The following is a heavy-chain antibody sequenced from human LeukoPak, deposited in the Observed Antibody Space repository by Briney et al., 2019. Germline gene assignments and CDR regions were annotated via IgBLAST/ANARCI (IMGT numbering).Heavy chain of an antibody. CDR3: ARYPGGYCSGGSCYSGYYYYYMDV. J-gene: IGHJ6*03. V-gene: IGHV3-7*01. D-gene: IGHD2-15*01. CDR1: ASTFRNYW. Sequence: GGSLRLSCAASASTFRNYWMSWVRQAPGKGLEWVANIKQDGSEKYYVDSVKGRFTISRDNAKNSLYLQMNSLRAEDTAVYYCARYPGGYCSGGSCYSGYYYYYMDVWGKGTTVTISS. CDR2: IKQDGSEK.